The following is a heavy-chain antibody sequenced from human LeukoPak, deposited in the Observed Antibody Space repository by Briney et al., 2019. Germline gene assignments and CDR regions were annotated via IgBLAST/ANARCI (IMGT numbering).Heavy chain of an antibody. Sequence: SETLSLTCAVYGGSFSGYSWSWIRQPPGKGLEWIGYIYHSGSTYYNPSLKSRVTISVDRSKNQFSLKLSSVTAADTAVYYCASTGYCSSTSCYHFDYWGQGTLVTVSS. CDR3: ASTGYCSSTSCYHFDY. CDR1: GGSFSGYS. V-gene: IGHV4-30-2*01. D-gene: IGHD2-2*01. CDR2: IYHSGST. J-gene: IGHJ4*02.